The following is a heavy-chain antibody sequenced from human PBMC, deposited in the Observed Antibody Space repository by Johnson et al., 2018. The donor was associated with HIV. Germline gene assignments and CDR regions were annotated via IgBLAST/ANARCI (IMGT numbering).Heavy chain of an antibody. J-gene: IGHJ3*02. CDR3: ARGGLGCQNIHDPFDI. CDR1: GFSFSSYG. CDR2: ISFAGVKK. Sequence: QVQLVESGGGAVQPGRSLRLSCAASGFSFSSYGMAWVRQAPGKGLEWVTVISFAGVKKYYADSVKGRFTISRDNSKGTLYLQMDGLRPEDTALYYCARGGLGCQNIHDPFDILGQGTMVTVSS. V-gene: IGHV3-30*03. D-gene: IGHD1/OR15-1a*01.